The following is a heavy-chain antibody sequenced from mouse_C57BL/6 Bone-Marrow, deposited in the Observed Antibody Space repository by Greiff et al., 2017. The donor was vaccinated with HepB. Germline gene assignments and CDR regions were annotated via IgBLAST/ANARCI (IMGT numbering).Heavy chain of an antibody. D-gene: IGHD2-5*01. CDR2: ISSGSSTI. J-gene: IGHJ2*01. CDR3: ARPGYSNYPSFDY. CDR1: GFTFSDYG. V-gene: IGHV5-17*01. Sequence: EVILVESGGGLVKPGGSLKLSCAASGFTFSDYGMHWVRQAPEKGLEWVAYISSGSSTIYYADTVKGRFTISRDNAKNTLFLQMTSLRSEDTAMYYCARPGYSNYPSFDYWGQGTTLTVSS.